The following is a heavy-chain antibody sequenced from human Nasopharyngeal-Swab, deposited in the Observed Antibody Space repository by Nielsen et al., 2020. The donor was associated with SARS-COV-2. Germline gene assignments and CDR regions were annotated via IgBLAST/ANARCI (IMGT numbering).Heavy chain of an antibody. CDR1: GFTFTDYW. V-gene: IGHV3-74*01. CDR3: ARGGIGSFDS. J-gene: IGHJ4*01. D-gene: IGHD3-16*01. CDR2: VHNDGSST. Sequence: GESLNPPFAALGFTFTDYWIHRVGQTPEKGLEWISRVHNDGSSTTYADSVKGRFTISRDNAQNTAYLQMNSLRAEDKALYYCARGGIGSFDSWGHGTLVTVSS.